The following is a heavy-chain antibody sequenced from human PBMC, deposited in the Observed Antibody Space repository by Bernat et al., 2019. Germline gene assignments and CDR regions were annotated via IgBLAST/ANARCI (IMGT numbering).Heavy chain of an antibody. CDR1: GGSISSSSYY. V-gene: IGHV4-39*01. CDR3: ARHLTDDYVWGSYRYRYFDY. J-gene: IGHJ4*02. CDR2: IYYSGST. D-gene: IGHD3-16*02. Sequence: QLQLQESGPGLVKPSETLSLTCTVSGGSISSSSYYWGWIRQPPGKGLEWIGSIYYSGSTYYNPSLKSRVTISVDTSENQFSLKLSSVTAADTAVYYCARHLTDDYVWGSYRYRYFDYWGQGTLVTVSS.